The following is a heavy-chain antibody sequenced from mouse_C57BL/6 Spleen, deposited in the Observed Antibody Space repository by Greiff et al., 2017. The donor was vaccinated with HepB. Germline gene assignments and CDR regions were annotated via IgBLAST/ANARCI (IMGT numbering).Heavy chain of an antibody. Sequence: VQLQQPGAELVRPGSSVKLSCKASGYTFTSYWMHWVKQRPIQGLEWIGNIDPSDSETHYNQKFKDKATLTVDKSSSTAYMQLSSLTSEDSAVYYCARGPLTSYWYFDVWGTGTTVTVSS. CDR1: GYTFTSYW. V-gene: IGHV1-52*01. D-gene: IGHD4-1*01. CDR3: ARGPLTSYWYFDV. CDR2: IDPSDSET. J-gene: IGHJ1*03.